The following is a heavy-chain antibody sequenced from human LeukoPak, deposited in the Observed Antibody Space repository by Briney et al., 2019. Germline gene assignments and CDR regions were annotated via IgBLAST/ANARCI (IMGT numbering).Heavy chain of an antibody. V-gene: IGHV3-23*01. CDR1: GFTFGSYA. D-gene: IGHD1-26*01. CDR3: AKDHVEEWELLFYFDY. Sequence: GGSLRPACAPSGFTFGSYAMSWVRQPQGKGLEWVSPTSGSGGSTYYADSVKGRLTISRDNSKNTLYLQMNSLRAEDTAVYYCAKDHVEEWELLFYFDYWGQGTLVTVSS. J-gene: IGHJ4*02. CDR2: TSGSGGST.